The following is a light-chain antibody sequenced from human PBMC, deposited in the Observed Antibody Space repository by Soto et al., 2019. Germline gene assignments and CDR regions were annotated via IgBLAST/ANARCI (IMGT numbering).Light chain of an antibody. CDR1: SSNIGAGFA. Sequence: QSVLTQPPSVSGAPGQRVTISCTGSSSNIGAGFAVYWYQQLPGSAPNLLIYGYNNRPSGVHDRFSGSRSGTSASLAITGLQDEDEADYYCQSYDSSQTVLFGGGTQLTVL. CDR3: QSYDSSQTVL. CDR2: GYN. V-gene: IGLV1-40*01. J-gene: IGLJ2*01.